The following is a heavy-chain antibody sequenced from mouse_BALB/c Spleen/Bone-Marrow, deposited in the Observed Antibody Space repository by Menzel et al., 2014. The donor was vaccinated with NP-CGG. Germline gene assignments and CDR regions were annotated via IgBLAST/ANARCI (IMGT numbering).Heavy chain of an antibody. V-gene: IGHV5-17*02. Sequence: EVKLMESGGGLVQPGGSRKLSCAASGFTFSSFGMHWVRQAPEKGLEWVAYISSGSSTIYYGDTVMGRFTISRDNPKNTLLLQMTSLRSEDTATYYCVRSGSSSGYFDYWSQGTTLTVSS. CDR3: VRSGSSSGYFDY. J-gene: IGHJ2*01. CDR1: GFTFSSFG. D-gene: IGHD1-1*01. CDR2: ISSGSSTI.